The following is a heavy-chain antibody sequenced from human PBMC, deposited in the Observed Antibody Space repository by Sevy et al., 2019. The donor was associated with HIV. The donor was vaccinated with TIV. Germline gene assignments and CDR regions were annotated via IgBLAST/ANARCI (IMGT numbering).Heavy chain of an antibody. V-gene: IGHV4-59*01. CDR1: GGSMSSYY. J-gene: IGHJ6*02. D-gene: IGHD3-22*01. Sequence: SDTLSLTCTVSGGSMSSYYWSWIRQPPGKGLEWIGYISYSGSTNYNPSLKSRVTISVDTSKNQFSLKLRSVTAADTAVYYCAREVVIGGYGIDVWGQGTTVTVSS. CDR2: ISYSGST. CDR3: AREVVIGGYGIDV.